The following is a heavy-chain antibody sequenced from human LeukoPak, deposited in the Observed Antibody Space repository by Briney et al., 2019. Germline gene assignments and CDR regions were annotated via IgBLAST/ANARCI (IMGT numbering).Heavy chain of an antibody. CDR2: ISSSSYI. CDR3: AREGSDPYYYYGMDV. V-gene: IGHV3-21*01. CDR1: GFSFSTYS. J-gene: IGHJ6*04. Sequence: GGSLRLSCAAPGFSFSTYSMNWVRQAPGRGLEWLSSISSSSYIYYADSVKGRFTISRDNAKNSLYLQMNSLRAEDTAVYYCAREGSDPYYYYGMDVWGKGTTVTVSS.